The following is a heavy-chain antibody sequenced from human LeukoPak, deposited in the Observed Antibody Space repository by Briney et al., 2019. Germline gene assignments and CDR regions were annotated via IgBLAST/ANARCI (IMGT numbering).Heavy chain of an antibody. CDR2: IKEDGSDK. D-gene: IGHD1-26*01. Sequence: GGSLRLSCAASGFTFTNYWMSWVRQAPGKGLEWVANIKEDGSDKYYVDSVKGRFTISRDNAKNSQYLQMNSLRAEDTAVYYCARSGSHDYWGQGTLVTVSS. CDR3: ARSGSHDY. CDR1: GFTFTNYW. V-gene: IGHV3-7*05. J-gene: IGHJ4*02.